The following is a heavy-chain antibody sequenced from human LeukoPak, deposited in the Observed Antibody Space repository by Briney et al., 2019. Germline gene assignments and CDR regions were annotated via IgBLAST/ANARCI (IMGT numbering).Heavy chain of an antibody. CDR2: IYHSGST. Sequence: SETLSLTCTVSGYSINSGYYWAWIRLPPGKGLEWIGSIYHSGSTHYNPSLKSRVTISVDTSKNQFALKLTSVTAADTAVYYCATIDYWGQGTLVTVSS. V-gene: IGHV4-38-2*02. J-gene: IGHJ4*02. CDR1: GYSINSGYY. CDR3: ATIDY.